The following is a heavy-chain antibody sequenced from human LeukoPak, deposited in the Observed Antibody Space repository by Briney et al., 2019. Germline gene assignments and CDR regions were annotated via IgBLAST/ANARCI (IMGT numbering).Heavy chain of an antibody. V-gene: IGHV5-51*01. J-gene: IGHJ6*03. CDR2: IYPGDSDT. CDR1: GYSFTNYW. CDR3: ARLGPLTDDILTGYHYRNYMDV. Sequence: RGESLKISCKGSGYSFTNYWIGWVRQMPGKGLEWMGIIYPGDSDTRYSPSFQGQVTISADKSISTAYLQWSSLKASDTAMYYCARLGPLTDDILTGYHYRNYMDVWGKGTTVTVSS. D-gene: IGHD3-9*01.